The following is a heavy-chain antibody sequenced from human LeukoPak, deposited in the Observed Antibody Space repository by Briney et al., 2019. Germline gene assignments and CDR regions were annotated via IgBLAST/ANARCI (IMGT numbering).Heavy chain of an antibody. Sequence: GGSLRLSCAASGFTFSSYAMSWVRQAPGKGLEWVSAISGSGGSTYYADSVKGRFTISRDNSKNTLYLKMNSLRAEDTALYYCAKGYLDRAAAPVDYWGQGTLVTVSS. D-gene: IGHD6-13*01. V-gene: IGHV3-23*01. J-gene: IGHJ4*02. CDR3: AKGYLDRAAAPVDY. CDR1: GFTFSSYA. CDR2: ISGSGGST.